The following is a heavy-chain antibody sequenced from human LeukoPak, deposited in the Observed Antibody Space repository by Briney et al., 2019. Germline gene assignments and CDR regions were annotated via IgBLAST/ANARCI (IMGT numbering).Heavy chain of an antibody. V-gene: IGHV5-51*01. CDR1: GYSFTSYW. CDR3: ARQLYCDY. J-gene: IGHJ4*02. Sequence: RHGESLKISCKGSGYSFTSYWNGWVRQMPGKGLEWMGIFYPGDSDTRYSPSFQGHVTISADKPVSTAYLQWSSLKASDTTMYYCARQLYCDYWGQGTLVTASS. CDR2: FYPGDSDT.